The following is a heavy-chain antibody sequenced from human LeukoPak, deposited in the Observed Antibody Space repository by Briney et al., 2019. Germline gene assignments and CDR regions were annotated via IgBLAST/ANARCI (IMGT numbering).Heavy chain of an antibody. J-gene: IGHJ4*02. CDR3: ARESGGLGEYFDY. Sequence: SETLSLTCAVYGGSFSGYYWSWIRQPPGKGLEWIGEINHSGSTNYNPSLKSRVTISVDTSRNQFSLKLSSVTAADTAVYYCARESGGLGEYFDYWGQGTLVTVSS. CDR2: INHSGST. V-gene: IGHV4-34*01. CDR1: GGSFSGYY. D-gene: IGHD3-16*01.